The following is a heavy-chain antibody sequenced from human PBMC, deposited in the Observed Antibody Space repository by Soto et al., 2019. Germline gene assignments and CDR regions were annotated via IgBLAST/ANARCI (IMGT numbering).Heavy chain of an antibody. D-gene: IGHD3-9*01. CDR2: IYYSGST. CDR1: GGSISSYY. CDR3: ARGNGPGYFDWSPSLWFDP. Sequence: SETLSLTCTVSGGSISSYYWSWIRQPPGKGLEWIGYIYYSGSTNYNPSLKSRVTISVDTSKNQFSLKLSSVTAADTAVYYCARGNGPGYFDWSPSLWFDPWGQGTLVT. V-gene: IGHV4-59*01. J-gene: IGHJ5*02.